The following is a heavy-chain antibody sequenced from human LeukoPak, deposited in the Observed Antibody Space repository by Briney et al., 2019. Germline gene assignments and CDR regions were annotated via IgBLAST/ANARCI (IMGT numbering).Heavy chain of an antibody. J-gene: IGHJ3*02. CDR1: GSTFDDYA. D-gene: IGHD1-26*01. V-gene: IGHV3-9*01. Sequence: PGRSLRLSCAASGSTFDDYAMHWVRQAPGKGLEWVSGISWNSGSIGYADSVKGRFTISRDNAKNSLYLQMNSLRAEDTALYYCAKSLSRELLYAFDIWGQGTMVTVSS. CDR3: AKSLSRELLYAFDI. CDR2: ISWNSGSI.